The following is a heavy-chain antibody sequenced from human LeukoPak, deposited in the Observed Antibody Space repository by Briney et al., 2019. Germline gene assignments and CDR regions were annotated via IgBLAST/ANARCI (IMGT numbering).Heavy chain of an antibody. D-gene: IGHD6-13*01. CDR2: IIPILGIA. CDR1: GYTFTGYY. V-gene: IGHV1-69*04. CDR3: ARGGAGLAAAGPA. Sequence: SVKVSCKASGYTFTGYYMHWVRQAPGQGLEWMGRIIPILGIANYAQKFQGRVTITADKSTSTAYMELSSLRSEDTAVYYCARGGAGLAAAGPAWGQGTLVTVSS. J-gene: IGHJ5*02.